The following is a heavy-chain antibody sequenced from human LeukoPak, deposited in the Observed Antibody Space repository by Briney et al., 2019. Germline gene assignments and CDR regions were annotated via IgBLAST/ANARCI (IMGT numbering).Heavy chain of an antibody. J-gene: IGHJ4*02. CDR2: INHSGST. V-gene: IGHV4-34*01. CDR3: AGTGLFFDY. CDR1: GGSFSGYS. Sequence: PSETLSLTCAVYGGSFSGYSWSWIRQPPGKGLEWIGEINHSGSTNYNPSLKSRVTISVDTSKKHFSLKLSSVTAADTAVYYCAGTGLFFDYWSQGTLVTVSS. D-gene: IGHD7-27*01.